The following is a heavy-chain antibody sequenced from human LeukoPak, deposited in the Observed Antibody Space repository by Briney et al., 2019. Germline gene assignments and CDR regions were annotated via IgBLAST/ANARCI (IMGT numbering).Heavy chain of an antibody. CDR2: IIPIFGTA. Sequence: ASVKVSCKASGGTFSSYAISWVRQAPGQGLEWMGGIIPIFGTANYAQKFQGRVTITTDESTSTAYMELSSLRSEDTAVYYCARDAVSVPAAIGNWFDPWGQGTLVTVSS. D-gene: IGHD2-2*01. CDR3: ARDAVSVPAAIGNWFDP. J-gene: IGHJ5*02. CDR1: GGTFSSYA. V-gene: IGHV1-69*05.